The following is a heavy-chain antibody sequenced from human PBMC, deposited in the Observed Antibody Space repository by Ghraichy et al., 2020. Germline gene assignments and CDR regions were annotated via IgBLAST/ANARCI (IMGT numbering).Heavy chain of an antibody. CDR2: ISSSSYI. CDR1: GFTFSSYS. V-gene: IGHV3-21*01. Sequence: LSLTCAASGFTFSSYSMNWVRQAPGKGLEWVSSISSSSYIYYADSVKGRFTISRDNAKNSLYLQMNSLRAEDTAVYYCASGKEMATIITGFDYWGQGTLVTVSS. CDR3: ASGKEMATIITGFDY. J-gene: IGHJ4*02. D-gene: IGHD5-24*01.